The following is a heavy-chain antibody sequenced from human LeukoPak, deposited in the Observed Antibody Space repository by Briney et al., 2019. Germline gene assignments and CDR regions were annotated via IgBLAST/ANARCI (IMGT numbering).Heavy chain of an antibody. CDR2: IYTSGST. D-gene: IGHD2-8*01. Sequence: GGSLRLSCAASGFTVSSNYFSWVRQAPGKGLEWVSLIYTSGSTYYADSVKGRFTISRDNSKNTLYLQMNSLRAEDTAVYYCAKDLIQHNDYWGQGTLVTVSS. J-gene: IGHJ4*02. CDR3: AKDLIQHNDY. V-gene: IGHV3-53*01. CDR1: GFTVSSNY.